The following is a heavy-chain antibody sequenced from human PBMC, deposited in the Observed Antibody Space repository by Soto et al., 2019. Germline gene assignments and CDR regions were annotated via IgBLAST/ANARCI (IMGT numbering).Heavy chain of an antibody. Sequence: ASVKVSCKASGYTFTSYYMHWVRQAPGQGLEWMGIINPSGGSTSYAQKFQGRVTMTRDTSTSTVYMELSSLRSEDTAVYYCARSMVRVGVGYYYYYMDVWGKGTTVTVSS. CDR3: ARSMVRVGVGYYYYYMDV. D-gene: IGHD3-10*01. V-gene: IGHV1-46*03. CDR2: INPSGGST. J-gene: IGHJ6*03. CDR1: GYTFTSYY.